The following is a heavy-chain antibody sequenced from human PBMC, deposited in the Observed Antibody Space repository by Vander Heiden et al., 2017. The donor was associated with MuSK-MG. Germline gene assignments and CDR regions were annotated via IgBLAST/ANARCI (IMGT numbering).Heavy chain of an antibody. CDR3: ARDLIAARPPR. CDR1: GGSFSGYY. CDR2: INHSGST. Sequence: QVQLQQWGAGLLKPSEPLSLTCAVYGGSFSGYYWSWIRQPPGKGLEWIGEINHSGSTNYNPSLKSRGTISVDTSKNQFSLKLSSVTAADTAVYYCARDLIAARPPRWGQGTLVTVSS. V-gene: IGHV4-34*01. J-gene: IGHJ4*02. D-gene: IGHD6-6*01.